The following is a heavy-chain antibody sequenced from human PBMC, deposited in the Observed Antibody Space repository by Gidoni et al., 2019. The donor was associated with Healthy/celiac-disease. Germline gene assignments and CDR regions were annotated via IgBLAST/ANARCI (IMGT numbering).Heavy chain of an antibody. D-gene: IGHD3-16*01. V-gene: IGHV4-59*08. Sequence: QVQLQASGPGLVKPSETLSLTCTVSGGSISSYYWSWIRQPPGKGLEWIGYIYYSGSTNYNPALKSRVTISVDTSKNQFSLKLSSVTAADTAVYYCARHNRWGWFDPWGQGTLVTVSS. CDR2: IYYSGST. CDR1: GGSISSYY. J-gene: IGHJ5*02. CDR3: ARHNRWGWFDP.